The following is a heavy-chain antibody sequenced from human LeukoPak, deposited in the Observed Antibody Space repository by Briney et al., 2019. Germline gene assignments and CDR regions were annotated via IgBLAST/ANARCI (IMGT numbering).Heavy chain of an antibody. CDR3: ARDIHDYYDSSGEDYYYGMDV. Sequence: PGRSLRLSCAASGFTFSSYGMHWVRQAPGKGLEWVSVIYSGGSTYYADSVKGRFTISRDNSKNTLYLQMNSLRAEDTAVYYCARDIHDYYDSSGEDYYYGMDVWGQGTTVTVSS. J-gene: IGHJ6*02. CDR2: IYSGGST. D-gene: IGHD3-22*01. V-gene: IGHV3-53*01. CDR1: GFTFSSYG.